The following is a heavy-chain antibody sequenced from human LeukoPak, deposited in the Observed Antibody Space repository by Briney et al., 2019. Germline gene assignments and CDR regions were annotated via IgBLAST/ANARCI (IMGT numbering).Heavy chain of an antibody. CDR2: INPSSGDT. CDR1: GYTFTGYY. D-gene: IGHD4-17*01. CDR3: ARGYSNTVTTLTYLLAAYYYYYGVDV. J-gene: IGHJ6*02. V-gene: IGHV1-2*06. Sequence: ASVKVSCKASGYTFTGYYIHWVRQARGQGLEWMGRINPSSGDTNYAQKFQGRVTMTRNTSISTAYMELSSLRSEDTAVYYCARGYSNTVTTLTYLLAAYYYYYGVDVWGQGTTVTVSS.